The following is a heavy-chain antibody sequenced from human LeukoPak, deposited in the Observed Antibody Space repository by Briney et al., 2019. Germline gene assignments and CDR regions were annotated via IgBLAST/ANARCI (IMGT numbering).Heavy chain of an antibody. Sequence: PSETLSLTCTVSGGSISSYYWSWIRQPPGKGLEWIGYIYYSGSTNYNPSLKSRVTISVDTSKNQFSLKLSSVTAADTAVYYCARATPVRGVIITDHDAFDIWGQGTMVTVSS. V-gene: IGHV4-59*01. CDR2: IYYSGST. CDR3: ARATPVRGVIITDHDAFDI. CDR1: GGSISSYY. J-gene: IGHJ3*02. D-gene: IGHD3-10*01.